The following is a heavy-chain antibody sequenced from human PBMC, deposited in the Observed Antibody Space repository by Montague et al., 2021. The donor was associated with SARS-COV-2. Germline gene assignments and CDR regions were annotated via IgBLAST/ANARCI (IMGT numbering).Heavy chain of an antibody. V-gene: IGHV2-70*01. CDR2: XXWDDDK. CDR3: ARINSDPLDYYYYYGMDV. CDR1: GFSLSTSGMC. J-gene: IGHJ6*02. Sequence: PALVKPTQTLTLTCTFSGFSLSTSGMCVSWIRQPPGKALEWLALXXWDDDKYYSTSLKTRLTISKDTSKNQVVLTMTNMDPVDTATYYCARINSDPLDYYYYYGMDVWGQGTTVTVSS. D-gene: IGHD1-1*01.